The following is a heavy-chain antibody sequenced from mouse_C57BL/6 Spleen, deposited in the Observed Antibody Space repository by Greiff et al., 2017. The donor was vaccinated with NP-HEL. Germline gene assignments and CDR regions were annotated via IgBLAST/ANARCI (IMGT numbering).Heavy chain of an antibody. CDR1: GYSITSGYY. CDR2: ISYDGSN. CDR3: ARDGYFAY. D-gene: IGHD2-2*01. V-gene: IGHV3-6*01. Sequence: VQLQQSGPGLVKPSQSLSLSCSVTGYSITSGYYWNWIRQFPGNKLEWMGYISYDGSNKYNPSLKNRISITRDTSKNQFFLKLNSVTTEDTATYYCARDGYFAYWGQGTMVTVSA. J-gene: IGHJ3*01.